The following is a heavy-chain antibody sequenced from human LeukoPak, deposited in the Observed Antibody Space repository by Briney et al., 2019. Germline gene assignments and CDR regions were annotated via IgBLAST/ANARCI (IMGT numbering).Heavy chain of an antibody. D-gene: IGHD6-13*01. CDR1: GFTFNGSA. Sequence: PGGSLRLSCAASGFTFNGSAMSWVRQAPGKGLEWASSISGSGSHTYYADFVKGRFTISRDNSKNTLYLQMNSLRAEDTAVYYCAKDGIAAAGPFDYWGQGTLVTVSS. J-gene: IGHJ4*02. CDR3: AKDGIAAAGPFDY. V-gene: IGHV3-23*01. CDR2: ISGSGSHT.